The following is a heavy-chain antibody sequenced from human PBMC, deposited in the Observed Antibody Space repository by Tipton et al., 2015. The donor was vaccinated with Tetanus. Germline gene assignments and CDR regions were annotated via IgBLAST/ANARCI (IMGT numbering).Heavy chain of an antibody. D-gene: IGHD2-8*01. CDR1: GYIFNNYW. Sequence: QLVQSGGEVKKPGESLKISCKGSGYIFNNYWIGWVRQKPGKGLEWMGIIYPGDSDTRYSPSFQGQVTISVDMSINPAFLQWSSLKASDTSMFHCARAHCTDGVCNFDFWGQGALVTVAS. CDR2: IYPGDSDT. J-gene: IGHJ4*02. V-gene: IGHV5-51*01. CDR3: ARAHCTDGVCNFDF.